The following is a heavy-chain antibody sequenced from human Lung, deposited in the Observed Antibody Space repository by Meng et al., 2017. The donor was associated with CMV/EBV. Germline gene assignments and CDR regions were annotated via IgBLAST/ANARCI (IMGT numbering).Heavy chain of an antibody. D-gene: IGHD3-3*01. CDR1: GGXISSSSYY. CDR2: IYYSGST. CDR3: ARAGTDYDFWSGYFGSWFDP. J-gene: IGHJ5*02. V-gene: IGHV4-39*07. Sequence: LXCTVAGGXISSSSYYWGWIRQPPGKGLEWIGSIYYSGSTYYNPSLKSRVTISVDTSKNKFSLKLSSVTAADTAVYYCARAGTDYDFWSGYFGSWFDPWXQGTXVTVSS.